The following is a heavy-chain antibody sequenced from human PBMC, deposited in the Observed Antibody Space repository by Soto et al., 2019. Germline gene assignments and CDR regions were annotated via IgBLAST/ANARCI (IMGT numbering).Heavy chain of an antibody. CDR1: GGSISSSNW. CDR3: ARLSRGDSSGYYYGYYYYGMDV. Sequence: PSETLSLTCAVSGGSISSSNWWSWVRQPPGKGLEWIGEIYHSGSTNYNPSLKSRVTISVDKSKNQFSLKLSSVTAADTAVYYCARLSRGDSSGYYYGYYYYGMDVWGQGTTVTVSS. D-gene: IGHD3-22*01. CDR2: IYHSGST. V-gene: IGHV4-4*02. J-gene: IGHJ6*02.